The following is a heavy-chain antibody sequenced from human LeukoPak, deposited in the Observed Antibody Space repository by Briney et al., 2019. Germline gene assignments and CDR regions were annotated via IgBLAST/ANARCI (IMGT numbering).Heavy chain of an antibody. CDR1: GSTFGDYA. CDR3: TRVDYDSSSWYGSFDY. J-gene: IGHJ4*02. V-gene: IGHV3-49*03. CDR2: IKSKAYGGTT. D-gene: IGHD6-13*01. Sequence: GGSLRLSCTASGSTFGDYAMSWFRQAPGKGLEWVGFIKSKAYGGTTEYAASVKGRFTISRDDSKNIAYLQMNSLKTEDTAVYYCTRVDYDSSSWYGSFDYWGQGTLVTVSS.